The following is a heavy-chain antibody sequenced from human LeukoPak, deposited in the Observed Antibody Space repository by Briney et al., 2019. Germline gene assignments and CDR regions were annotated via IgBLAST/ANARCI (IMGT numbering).Heavy chain of an antibody. CDR2: INANSGST. V-gene: IGHV1-46*01. CDR3: ARDDGGGTYYFDY. Sequence: ASVKVSCKASGYTFTSYYIHWVRQTPGQGLEWMGIINANSGSTTNAQRFQGRVTMTRDTSTRTVYMELSSLRSEDTAVYYCARDDGGGTYYFDYWGQGTLVTVSS. D-gene: IGHD1/OR15-1a*01. CDR1: GYTFTSYY. J-gene: IGHJ4*02.